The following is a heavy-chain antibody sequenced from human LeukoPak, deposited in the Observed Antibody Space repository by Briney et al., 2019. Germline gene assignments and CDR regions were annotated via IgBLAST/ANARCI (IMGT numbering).Heavy chain of an antibody. CDR1: GYAFTSYD. CDR3: ARGSYYYDSSGYYLPY. Sequence: ASVKVSCKASGYAFTSYDINWVRQATGQGLEWMGWMNPNSGNTGYAQKFQGRVTMTRNTSISTAYMELSSLRSEDTAVYYCARGSYYYDSSGYYLPYWGQGTLVTVSS. V-gene: IGHV1-8*01. J-gene: IGHJ4*02. D-gene: IGHD3-22*01. CDR2: MNPNSGNT.